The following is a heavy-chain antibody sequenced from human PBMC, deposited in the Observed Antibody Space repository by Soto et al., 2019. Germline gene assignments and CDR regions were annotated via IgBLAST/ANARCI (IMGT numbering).Heavy chain of an antibody. D-gene: IGHD5-12*01. CDR2: IYYSGST. V-gene: IGHV4-59*01. J-gene: IGHJ4*02. Sequence: SETLSLTCPVSGSPISNYYWSWIRQPPGKGPEWIGYIYYSGSTNYNPSLKSRVTMSLDTSKNQFSLKLNSVTAADTAVYYCARGAEYSGYYFDFWAQGTLVTVSS. CDR1: GSPISNYY. CDR3: ARGAEYSGYYFDF.